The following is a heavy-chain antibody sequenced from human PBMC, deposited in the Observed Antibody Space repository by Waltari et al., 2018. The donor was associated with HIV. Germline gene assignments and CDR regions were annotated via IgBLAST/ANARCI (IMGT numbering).Heavy chain of an antibody. J-gene: IGHJ4*02. CDR2: IKHDGSVI. V-gene: IGHV3-7*01. D-gene: IGHD2-8*01. Sequence: EVQLVESGGGLVQPGGSLRLSCTASGFTFSNYWMHWVRQAPGKGLEWVANIKHDGSVIYYVDSVKGRFTISRDNAKNSLYLQMNSLRAEDTAVYFGANLILGWGQGTLVTVSS. CDR3: ANLILG. CDR1: GFTFSNYW.